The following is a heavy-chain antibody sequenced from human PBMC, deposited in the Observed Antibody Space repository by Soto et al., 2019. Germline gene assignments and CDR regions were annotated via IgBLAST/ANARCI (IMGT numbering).Heavy chain of an antibody. J-gene: IGHJ6*02. D-gene: IGHD6-19*01. CDR1: GYTFTSFG. Sequence: SVKVSCKASGYTFTSFGISWVRHAPGQGLEWMGWISAYNGNTNYAQKLQGRVTMTTDTSTSTAYMELRSLISDDTAVYYCARDTITMAGTSYYYGMDVWGQGTTVTVSS. CDR2: ISAYNGNT. V-gene: IGHV1-18*01. CDR3: ARDTITMAGTSYYYGMDV.